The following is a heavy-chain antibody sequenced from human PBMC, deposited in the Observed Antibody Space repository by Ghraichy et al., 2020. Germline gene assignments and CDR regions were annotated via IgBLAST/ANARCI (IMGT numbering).Heavy chain of an antibody. V-gene: IGHV4-59*04. CDR3: ARLYFDWLSLPNYFDY. J-gene: IGHJ4*02. D-gene: IGHD3-9*01. CDR2: IFYSGST. CDR1: GGSISSYY. Sequence: SETLSLTCTVSGGSISSYYWSWIRQPPGKGLEWIGTIFYSGSTYYNPSLKSRVTISVDTSKNQFSLKVTSAAAADTAVYYCARLYFDWLSLPNYFDYWGQGTLVTVSS.